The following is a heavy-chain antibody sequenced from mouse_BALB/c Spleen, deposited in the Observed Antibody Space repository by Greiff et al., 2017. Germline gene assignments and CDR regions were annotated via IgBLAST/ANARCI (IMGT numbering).Heavy chain of an antibody. V-gene: IGHV5-6-5*01. CDR3: ARPLLSYWYFDV. J-gene: IGHJ1*01. CDR2: ISSGGSS. CDR1: GFTFSSYA. D-gene: IGHD1-2*01. Sequence: EVMLVESGGGLVKPGGSLKLSCAASGFTFSSYAMSWVRQTPEKRLAWVASISSGGSSYYPDSVKGRFTISRDNARNILYLQMSSLRSEDTAMYYCARPLLSYWYFDVWGAGTTVTVSA.